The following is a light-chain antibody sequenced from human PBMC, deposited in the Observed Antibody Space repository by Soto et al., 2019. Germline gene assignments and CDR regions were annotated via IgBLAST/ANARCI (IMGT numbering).Light chain of an antibody. Sequence: EMALTQAPVSLSLSAGETATFPCSASHSVNFRYLAWYQQKSGQAPRLLIYGASSRATGIPGRFSGSGSGTDFTLTISRLEPEDFAVYYCQQYGYSPFTFGPGTKVDIK. J-gene: IGKJ3*01. CDR1: HSVNFRY. V-gene: IGKV3-20*01. CDR3: QQYGYSPFT. CDR2: GAS.